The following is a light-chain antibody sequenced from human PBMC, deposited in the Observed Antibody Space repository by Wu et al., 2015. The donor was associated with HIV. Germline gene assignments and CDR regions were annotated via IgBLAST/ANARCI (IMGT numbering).Light chain of an antibody. V-gene: IGKV3-15*01. CDR3: HQYRTWPLT. J-gene: IGKJ1*01. CDR2: SIS. Sequence: VMTQSPATLSVSPGERASLSCRASQTVSTDFAWYHQKPGQAPRLLMYSISVRATGVPARFTGSGSGTEFTLTISSMQSEDFGIYYCHQYRTWPLTFGQGDQG. CDR1: QTVSTD.